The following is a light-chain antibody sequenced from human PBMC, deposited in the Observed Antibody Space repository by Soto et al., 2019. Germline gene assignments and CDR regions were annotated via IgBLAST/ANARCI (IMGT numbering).Light chain of an antibody. CDR1: QSLVCSDGNTY. Sequence: DVVMTQSPLSLPVTLGQPASISCRSSQSLVCSDGNTYLSWFQQRPGQSPRRLIYEVSNRDSGVPDRFSGSGSGTDFTLKISRVEAEDVGVYYCMQGRHWPPKFGQGTKVEIK. V-gene: IGKV2-30*01. CDR2: EVS. J-gene: IGKJ1*01. CDR3: MQGRHWPPK.